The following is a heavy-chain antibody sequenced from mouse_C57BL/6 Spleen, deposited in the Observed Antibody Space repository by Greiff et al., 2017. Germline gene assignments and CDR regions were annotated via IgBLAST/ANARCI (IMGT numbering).Heavy chain of an antibody. D-gene: IGHD1-1*02. CDR2: IHPSDSDT. V-gene: IGHV1-74*01. Sequence: VQLQQPGAELVKPGASVMVSCKASGYTFTSYWMHWVKQRPGQGLEWIGRIHPSDSDTNYNQKFKGKATLTVDKSSSTAYMQLSSLTSEDSAVYYCTIKAGSKAWFAYWGQGTLVTVSA. J-gene: IGHJ3*01. CDR3: TIKAGSKAWFAY. CDR1: GYTFTSYW.